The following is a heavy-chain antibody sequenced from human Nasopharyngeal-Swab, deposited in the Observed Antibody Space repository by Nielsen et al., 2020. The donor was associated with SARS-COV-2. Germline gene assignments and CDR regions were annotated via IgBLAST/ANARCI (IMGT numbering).Heavy chain of an antibody. CDR2: ISSSGSTI. D-gene: IGHD5-18*01. Sequence: GGSLRLSCAASGFTFSSYEMNWVRQAPGKGLEWVSYISSSGSTIYYADSVKGRFTISRDNAKNSLYLQMNSLRAEDTAVYYCARGGYSYGPYYYGMDVWGQGTTVTVSS. CDR1: GFTFSSYE. J-gene: IGHJ6*02. CDR3: ARGGYSYGPYYYGMDV. V-gene: IGHV3-48*03.